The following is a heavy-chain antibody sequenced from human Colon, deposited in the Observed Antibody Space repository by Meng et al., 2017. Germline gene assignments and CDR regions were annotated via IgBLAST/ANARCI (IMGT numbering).Heavy chain of an antibody. D-gene: IGHD1-26*01. CDR3: VSRIGGSSETDF. CDR1: GASCTKNNYY. CDR2: IYYTEAT. J-gene: IGHJ1*01. Sequence: LQESAPWLGKPSKTLSSSSTDSGASCTKNNYYWWWSRQPPGKGLEWIGNIYYTEATYYNPSLKGRVTISLYTSKNQFSLNLNAVTAADTAVYYCVSRIGGSSETDFWGQGTLVTVSS. V-gene: IGHV4-39*07.